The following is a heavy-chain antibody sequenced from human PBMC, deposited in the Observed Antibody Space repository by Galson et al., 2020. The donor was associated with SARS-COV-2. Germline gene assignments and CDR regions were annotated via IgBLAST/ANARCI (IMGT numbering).Heavy chain of an antibody. CDR1: GFTFDDYA. D-gene: IGHD1-20*01. V-gene: IGHV3-9*01. CDR3: AKVGNWNDGDYFDY. J-gene: IGHJ4*02. CDR2: ISWNSGSI. Sequence: GGSLRLSCAASGFTFDDYAMHWVRQAPGKGLEWVSGISWNSGSIGYADSVKGRFTISRDNAKNSLYLQMNSLRAEDTALYYCAKVGNWNDGDYFDYWGQGTLVTVSS.